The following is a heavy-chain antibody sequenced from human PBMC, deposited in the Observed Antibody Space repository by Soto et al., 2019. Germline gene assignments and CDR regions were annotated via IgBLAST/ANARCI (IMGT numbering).Heavy chain of an antibody. V-gene: IGHV4-34*01. J-gene: IGHJ4*02. Sequence: QVQLQQWGAGLLKPSETLSLTCAVYGGSFSGYYWTWIRQPPGTGLEWIGEINHSGSTNYNPSLTTRVTISVDTSKNQFSLTLTSVPAAYTAVYYCARDKITGLFDYWGQGTLVTVSS. D-gene: IGHD2-8*02. CDR1: GGSFSGYY. CDR3: ARDKITGLFDY. CDR2: INHSGST.